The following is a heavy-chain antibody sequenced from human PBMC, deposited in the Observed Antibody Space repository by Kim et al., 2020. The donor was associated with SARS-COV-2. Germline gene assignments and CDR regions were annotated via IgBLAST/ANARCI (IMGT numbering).Heavy chain of an antibody. Sequence: RFTISRDNSKNTLYLQMNSLRAEDTAVYYCAKLGAGHYYYDSSGYSIPDYWGQGTLVTVSS. CDR3: AKLGAGHYYYDSSGYSIPDY. V-gene: IGHV3-23*01. J-gene: IGHJ4*02. D-gene: IGHD3-22*01.